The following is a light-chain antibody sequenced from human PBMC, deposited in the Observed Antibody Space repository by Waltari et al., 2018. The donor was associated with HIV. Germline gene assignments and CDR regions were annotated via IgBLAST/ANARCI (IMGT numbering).Light chain of an antibody. CDR3: SSCAPTNKFYGR. J-gene: IGLJ2*01. CDR1: SSDIGGYNY. V-gene: IGLV2-8*01. Sequence: QSTLTQPPSASGSPGQSVTISCTGTSSDIGGYNYVSWYQQHPGKAPKLIMTEVTTRASGVPERWSGSGSGDAASLTVSGLQADDEALYDGSSCAPTNKFYGRFGGGTTLTVL. CDR2: EVT.